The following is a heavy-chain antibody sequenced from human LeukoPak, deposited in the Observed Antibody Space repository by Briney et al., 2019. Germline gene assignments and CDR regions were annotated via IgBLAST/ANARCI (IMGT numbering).Heavy chain of an antibody. J-gene: IGHJ4*02. V-gene: IGHV1-69*13. CDR2: IIPIFGTA. Sequence: ASVKASCKASGGTFSSYAISWVRQAPGQGLEWMGGIIPIFGTANYAQKFQGRVTITADESTSTAYMELSSLRSEDTAVYYCARGGYCSGGSCYASVDYWGQGTLVTVSS. CDR3: ARGGYCSGGSCYASVDY. CDR1: GGTFSSYA. D-gene: IGHD2-15*01.